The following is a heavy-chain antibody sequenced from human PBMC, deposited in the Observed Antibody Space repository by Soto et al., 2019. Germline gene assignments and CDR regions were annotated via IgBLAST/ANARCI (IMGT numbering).Heavy chain of an antibody. CDR3: ARADYSNYYYYYYMDV. Sequence: PSETMSITCAVYGGSFCGYYWSWIRQPPGKGLEWIGEINHSGSTNYNPSLKSRVTISVDTSKNQFSLKLSSVTAADTAVHYCARADYSNYYYYYYMDVWGKGTTVTVSS. D-gene: IGHD4-4*01. CDR1: GGSFCGYY. CDR2: INHSGST. J-gene: IGHJ6*03. V-gene: IGHV4-34*01.